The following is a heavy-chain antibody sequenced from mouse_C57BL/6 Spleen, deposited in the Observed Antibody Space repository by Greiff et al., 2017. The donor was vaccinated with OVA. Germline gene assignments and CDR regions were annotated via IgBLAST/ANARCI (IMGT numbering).Heavy chain of an antibody. Sequence: QVQLQQPGAELVKPGASVKLSCKASGYTFTSYWMQWVKQRPGQGLEWIGEIDPSDSYTNYNQKFKGKATLTVDTSSSTAYMQLSSLTSEDSAVYYCARFYDGYYLYYFDYWGQGTTLTVSS. CDR3: ARFYDGYYLYYFDY. D-gene: IGHD2-3*01. V-gene: IGHV1-50*01. J-gene: IGHJ2*01. CDR2: IDPSDSYT. CDR1: GYTFTSYW.